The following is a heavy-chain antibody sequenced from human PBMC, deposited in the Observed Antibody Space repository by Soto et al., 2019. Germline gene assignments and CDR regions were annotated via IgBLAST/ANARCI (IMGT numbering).Heavy chain of an antibody. D-gene: IGHD3-3*01. J-gene: IGHJ4*02. Sequence: QITLNESGPTVVRPTEPLTLTCRFSGLSLTTSGVGVGWIRQSPGKAPEWLALIYWDDDKRYSASLKSRLTITKATSKNQVVLTVSDLDPTDTATYYCAHRVLRTVFGLVTTTAIYFDFWGQGTPVAVSS. CDR2: IYWDDDK. V-gene: IGHV2-5*02. CDR1: GLSLTTSGVG. CDR3: AHRVLRTVFGLVTTTAIYFDF.